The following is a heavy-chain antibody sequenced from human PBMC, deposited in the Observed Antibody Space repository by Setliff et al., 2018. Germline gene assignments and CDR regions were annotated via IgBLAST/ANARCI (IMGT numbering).Heavy chain of an antibody. V-gene: IGHV1-69*05. Sequence: ASVKVSCKASGGTFSSYDINWVRQAPGQGLEWMGGIIPIFGTTNYAQQFQGRLTISTDASTSTAYMELRSLRSEDTAIYYCARASGSYHRSGYYTSGYYTYYFDYWGQGTLGTVSS. J-gene: IGHJ4*02. CDR2: IIPIFGTT. CDR3: ARASGSYHRSGYYTSGYYTYYFDY. CDR1: GGTFSSYD. D-gene: IGHD3-22*01.